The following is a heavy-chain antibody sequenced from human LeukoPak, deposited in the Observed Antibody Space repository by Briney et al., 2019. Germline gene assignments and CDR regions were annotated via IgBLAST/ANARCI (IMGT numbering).Heavy chain of an antibody. CDR1: GFTFDDYG. D-gene: IGHD2-15*01. CDR2: INWNGGST. V-gene: IGHV3-20*01. Sequence: GGSLRLSCAASGFTFDDYGMSWVRQAPGKGLEWVSGINWNGGSTGYADSVKGRFTISRDNAKNSLYPQMNSLRAEDTALYHCARDFPYCSGGSCPSDYWGQGTLVTVSS. CDR3: ARDFPYCSGGSCPSDY. J-gene: IGHJ4*02.